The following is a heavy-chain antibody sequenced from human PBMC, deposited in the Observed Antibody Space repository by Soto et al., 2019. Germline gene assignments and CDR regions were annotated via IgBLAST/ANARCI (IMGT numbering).Heavy chain of an antibody. Sequence: QVQLVESGGGVVQPGRSLRLSCAASGFTFSSYGMHWVRQAPGKGLEWVAVISYDGSNKYYADSVKGRFTISRDNSKNTLYLQMNSLRAEDTAVYYCAKARYGMDVWGQGTTVTVSS. V-gene: IGHV3-30*18. CDR3: AKARYGMDV. CDR2: ISYDGSNK. CDR1: GFTFSSYG. J-gene: IGHJ6*02.